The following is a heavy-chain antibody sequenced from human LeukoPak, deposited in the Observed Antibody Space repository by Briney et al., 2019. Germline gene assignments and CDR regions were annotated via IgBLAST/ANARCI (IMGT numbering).Heavy chain of an antibody. D-gene: IGHD1-26*01. CDR3: ARERPLRY. J-gene: IGHJ4*02. CDR2: ITNSGGST. V-gene: IGHV3-23*01. Sequence: GSLRLSCGASGFTFSSYGMNWVRQAPGKGLEWVSGITNSGGSTYYADSVKGRFTISRDNSKNALYLQINSLRAEDTAVYYCARERPLRYWGQGTLVTVSS. CDR1: GFTFSSYG.